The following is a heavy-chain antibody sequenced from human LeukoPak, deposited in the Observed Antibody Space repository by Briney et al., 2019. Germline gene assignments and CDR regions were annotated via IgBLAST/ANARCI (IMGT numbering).Heavy chain of an antibody. V-gene: IGHV3-30-3*01. J-gene: IGHJ3*02. CDR2: ISYDGSNK. Sequence: GGSLRLSCAASGFTFSSYAMHWVRQAPGKGLEWVAVISYDGSNKYYADSVKGRFTISRDNSKNTLYLQMNSLRAEDTAVYYCARHRGWSGRNDAFDIWGQGTMVAVSS. CDR3: ARHRGWSGRNDAFDI. D-gene: IGHD3-3*01. CDR1: GFTFSSYA.